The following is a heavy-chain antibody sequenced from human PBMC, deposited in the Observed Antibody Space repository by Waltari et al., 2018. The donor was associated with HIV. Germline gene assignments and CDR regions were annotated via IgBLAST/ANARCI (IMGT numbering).Heavy chain of an antibody. D-gene: IGHD3-16*02. CDR1: GGTFSSYA. CDR2: IIPILGTA. Sequence: QVQLVQSGAEVKKPGSSVKVSCKASGGTFSSYAISWVRQAPGQGLEWMGGIIPILGTANDAKKFQGRVTITADESTSTAYMELSSLRSEDTAVYYCARGSWDYVWGSYQTIRYFDYWGQGTLVTVSS. J-gene: IGHJ4*02. V-gene: IGHV1-69*01. CDR3: ARGSWDYVWGSYQTIRYFDY.